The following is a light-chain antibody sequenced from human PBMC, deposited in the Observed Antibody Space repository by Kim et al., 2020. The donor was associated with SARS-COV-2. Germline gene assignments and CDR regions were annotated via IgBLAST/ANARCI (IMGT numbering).Light chain of an antibody. J-gene: IGKJ2*01. CDR2: GAS. Sequence: VSPGDVVTLACTASQSVNSNLAWYQQKRGQSPTLLIYGASTRATGVPARFSGRGFGTEFTFTISSLQSEDFAVYYCQQYDNWPPYTFGQGTKLEI. CDR3: QQYDNWPPYT. CDR1: QSVNSN. V-gene: IGKV3-15*01.